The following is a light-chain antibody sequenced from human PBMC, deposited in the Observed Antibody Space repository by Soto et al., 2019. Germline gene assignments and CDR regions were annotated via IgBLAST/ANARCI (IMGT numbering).Light chain of an antibody. CDR2: WAS. V-gene: IGKV4-1*01. Sequence: DIVMTQSPDSLAVSLGERATINCKSSQSVLYSSNNKNYLAWYQQKPGQPPQLLIYWASTRESGVPDRFSGSGSGIDFALTISSLQAEDVAVYYCHQYYSTPYTFGQGTKLEIK. CDR1: QSVLYSSNNKNY. CDR3: HQYYSTPYT. J-gene: IGKJ2*01.